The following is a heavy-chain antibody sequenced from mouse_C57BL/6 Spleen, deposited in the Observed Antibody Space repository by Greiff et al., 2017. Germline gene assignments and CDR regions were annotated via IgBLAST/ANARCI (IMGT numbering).Heavy chain of an antibody. J-gene: IGHJ4*01. D-gene: IGHD1-1*01. Sequence: VQLQQSGAELAKPGASLKLSCKASGYTFTSYWMPWVTQRPGQGLEWIGYINPFRGSTKYTQKFTDQATFTADKSSSTPYMQLSSLTYEDAAVYDGARLVITTVVAEYYYAMGYWGQGTSVTGSS. CDR3: ARLVITTVVAEYYYAMGY. V-gene: IGHV1-7*01. CDR2: INPFRGST. CDR1: GYTFTSYW.